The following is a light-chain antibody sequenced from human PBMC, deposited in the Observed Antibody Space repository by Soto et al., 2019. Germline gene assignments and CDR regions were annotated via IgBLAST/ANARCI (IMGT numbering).Light chain of an antibody. V-gene: IGKV1-5*03. CDR1: QTIGDW. J-gene: IGKJ1*01. Sequence: DIQMTQSPSTLSASIGDRVTITCRASQTIGDWLAWYQQKPGKAPKLLIYRASNLESGVPSTFSGSGSGTAYTVTITSLKPDEFATYYCQQYNGYSRAFGQGTKVEIK. CDR2: RAS. CDR3: QQYNGYSRA.